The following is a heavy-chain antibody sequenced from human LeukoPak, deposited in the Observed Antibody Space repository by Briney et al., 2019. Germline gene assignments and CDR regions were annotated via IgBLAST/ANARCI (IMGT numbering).Heavy chain of an antibody. CDR2: MSPNSGNT. Sequence: ASVTVSCTASGYTFTSYDFNWVRQAPGQGLEWMGWMSPNSGNTGYAQEFQGRVTMTRDTSINTAYMELSSPRSEDTAVYYCARGPPNWGYDYWGQGTLVTVSS. CDR3: ARGPPNWGYDY. CDR1: GYTFTSYD. J-gene: IGHJ4*02. D-gene: IGHD7-27*01. V-gene: IGHV1-8*01.